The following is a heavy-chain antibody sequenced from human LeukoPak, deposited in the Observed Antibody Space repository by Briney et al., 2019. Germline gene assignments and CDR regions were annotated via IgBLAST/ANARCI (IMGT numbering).Heavy chain of an antibody. CDR1: GNYW. CDR2: INSDGSWT. Sequence: GGSLRLSCAASGNYWMHWVRQAPGKGLVWVSHINSDGSWTSYAGSVKGRFTISKDNAKNTVYLQMNNLRAEDTAVYYCVSFYETYWGRGTLVTVSS. J-gene: IGHJ4*02. CDR3: VSFYETY. V-gene: IGHV3-74*01. D-gene: IGHD2-2*01.